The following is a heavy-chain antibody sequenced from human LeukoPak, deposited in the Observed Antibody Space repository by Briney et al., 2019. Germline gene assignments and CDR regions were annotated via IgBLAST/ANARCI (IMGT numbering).Heavy chain of an antibody. CDR3: AREGLWFGESIDAFDF. CDR2: IDWDDDK. D-gene: IGHD3-10*01. V-gene: IGHV2-70*11. J-gene: IGHJ3*01. CDR1: GFSLNTGGMC. Sequence: SGPALVKPTQTLTLTCTFSGFSLNTGGMCVSWIRQPPGKALEWLARIDWDDDKYYSTSLKTRLTISKDTSKNQVVLTMTNMDPVDTATYYCAREGLWFGESIDAFDFWGQGTMVTVSS.